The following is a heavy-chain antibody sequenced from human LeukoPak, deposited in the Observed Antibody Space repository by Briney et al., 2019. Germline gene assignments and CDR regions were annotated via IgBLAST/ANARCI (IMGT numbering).Heavy chain of an antibody. CDR1: GGSISSSNW. CDR2: IYHSGST. Sequence: SGTQSLTCAVSGGSISSSNWWSWVHQPPGKGLEWIGEIYHSGSTNYNPSLKSRVTISVDKSKNQFSLKLSSVTAADTAVYYCAIRLRSYTRGGFDPWGQGTLVTVSS. J-gene: IGHJ5*02. CDR3: AIRLRSYTRGGFDP. V-gene: IGHV4-4*02. D-gene: IGHD4-17*01.